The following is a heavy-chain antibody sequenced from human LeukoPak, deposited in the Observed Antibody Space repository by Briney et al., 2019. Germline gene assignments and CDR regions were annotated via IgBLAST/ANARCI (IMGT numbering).Heavy chain of an antibody. D-gene: IGHD3-16*01. J-gene: IGHJ4*02. CDR2: IYSGGST. CDR1: GFTVSNNF. CDR3: AKDQLLGGPFDY. Sequence: AGGSLRLSCAASGFTVSNNFMNWVRQAPGKGLEWVSLIYSGGSTYYADSVKGRFTISRDNSKNTLYLQMNSLRAEDTAVYYCAKDQLLGGPFDYWGQGTLVTVSS. V-gene: IGHV3-53*01.